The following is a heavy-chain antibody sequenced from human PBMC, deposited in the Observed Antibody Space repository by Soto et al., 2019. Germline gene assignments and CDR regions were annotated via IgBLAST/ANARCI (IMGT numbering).Heavy chain of an antibody. J-gene: IGHJ4*02. CDR1: GDSIPSNSYS. V-gene: IGHV4-39*01. Sequence: SDTLSIACTVSGDSIPSNSYSCAWIRQSPGKGLEWIGSIYYSGTTYYNPSLKSRVTISVDRSKNQFSLKLSSVTAADTAVYYCARHFSVDYFDYWGQGALVTVS. CDR3: ARHFSVDYFDY. CDR2: IYYSGTT.